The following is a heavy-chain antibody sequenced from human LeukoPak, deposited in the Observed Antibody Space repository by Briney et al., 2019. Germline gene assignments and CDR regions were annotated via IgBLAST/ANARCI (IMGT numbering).Heavy chain of an antibody. J-gene: IGHJ4*02. CDR1: GFTFSTYA. Sequence: GGSLRLSCAASGFTFSTYAMHWVRQTPGKGLEWVAYIRDDGSNKFYADSVRGRFTVSRDNSKNTLYLQMNSLRAEDMAVYYCARDQTPFYWGQGSLVTVSS. V-gene: IGHV3-30*02. D-gene: IGHD2-15*01. CDR3: ARDQTPFY. CDR2: IRDDGSNK.